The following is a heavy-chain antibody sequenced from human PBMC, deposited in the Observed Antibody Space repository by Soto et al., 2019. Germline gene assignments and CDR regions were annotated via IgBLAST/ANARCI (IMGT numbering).Heavy chain of an antibody. V-gene: IGHV1-69*02. CDR2: IIPILGIA. Sequence: QVQLVQSGAEVKKPGSSVKVSCKASGGTFSSYTISWVGQAPGQGLEWMGRIIPILGIANYAQKFQGRVTITADKSTSTAYMELSSLRSEDTAVYYCARGKRGYSGYDFYYFDYWGQGTLVTVSS. D-gene: IGHD5-12*01. CDR1: GGTFSSYT. J-gene: IGHJ4*02. CDR3: ARGKRGYSGYDFYYFDY.